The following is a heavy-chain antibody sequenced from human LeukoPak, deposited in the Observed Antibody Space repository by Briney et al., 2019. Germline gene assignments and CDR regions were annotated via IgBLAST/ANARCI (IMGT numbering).Heavy chain of an antibody. V-gene: IGHV4-59*11. CDR1: DDSFSSHY. D-gene: IGHD4-17*01. CDR2: ISYIGST. CDR3: ARDLVTVTKGFNI. J-gene: IGHJ3*02. Sequence: SETLSLTCAVSDDSFSSHYWTWIRQPPGKGLEWIGYISYIGSTNYNPSLKSRVTISIDTSKNQFSLKLTSVTAADTAVYYCARDLVTVTKGFNIWGQGTMVSVSS.